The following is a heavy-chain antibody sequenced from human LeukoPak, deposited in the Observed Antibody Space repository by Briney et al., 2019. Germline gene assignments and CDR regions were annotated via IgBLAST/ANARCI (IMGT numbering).Heavy chain of an antibody. CDR2: ISSSSYI. D-gene: IGHD2-2*01. Sequence: GGSLRLSCAASGFTFSSYSMNWVRQAPGKGLEWVSSISSSSYIYYADSVKGRFTISRDNAKNSLYLQMNSLRAEDTAVYYCANGYCSSTSCYWDAVDTAMVGAFDIWGQGTMVTVSS. J-gene: IGHJ3*02. V-gene: IGHV3-21*01. CDR1: GFTFSSYS. CDR3: ANGYCSSTSCYWDAVDTAMVGAFDI.